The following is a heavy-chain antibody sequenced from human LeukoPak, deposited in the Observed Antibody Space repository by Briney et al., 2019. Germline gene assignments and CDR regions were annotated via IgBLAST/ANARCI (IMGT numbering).Heavy chain of an antibody. J-gene: IGHJ4*02. CDR1: GGSISSYY. Sequence: SETPSLTCTVSGGSISSYYWSWIRQPPGKGLEWIGYIYYSGSTNYNPSLKSRVTISVDTSKNQFSLKLSSVTAADTAVYYCASTLLGIFDYWGQGTLVTVSS. D-gene: IGHD7-27*01. V-gene: IGHV4-59*01. CDR3: ASTLLGIFDY. CDR2: IYYSGST.